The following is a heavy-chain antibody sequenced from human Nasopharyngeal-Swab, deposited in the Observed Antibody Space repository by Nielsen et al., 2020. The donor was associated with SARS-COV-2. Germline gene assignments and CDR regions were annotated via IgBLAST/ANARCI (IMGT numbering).Heavy chain of an antibody. J-gene: IGHJ4*02. CDR3: ARDRKPWSWSTHLDY. Sequence: ASVKVSCKTSGYIFTGYGLSWVRQAPGQGLEWMGWISVHNGRTNYAQKFQGRVTVTTDTSTYTAYMELRSLRSDDTAVYYCARDRKPWSWSTHLDYWGQGALVTVSS. V-gene: IGHV1-18*01. CDR1: GYIFTGYG. CDR2: ISVHNGRT. D-gene: IGHD2-21*01.